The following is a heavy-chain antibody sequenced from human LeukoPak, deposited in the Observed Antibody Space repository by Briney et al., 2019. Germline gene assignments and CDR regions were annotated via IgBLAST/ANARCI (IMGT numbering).Heavy chain of an antibody. Sequence: ASVKVSCKASGYTFTDYYMHWVRQAPGQGLEWMGWINPNSGGTNYAQKLQGRVTMTTDTSTSTAYMELRSLRSDDTAVYYCARGAYDSSGYYYFDYWGQGTLVTVSS. D-gene: IGHD3-22*01. CDR3: ARGAYDSSGYYYFDY. CDR2: INPNSGGT. V-gene: IGHV1-2*02. J-gene: IGHJ4*02. CDR1: GYTFTDYY.